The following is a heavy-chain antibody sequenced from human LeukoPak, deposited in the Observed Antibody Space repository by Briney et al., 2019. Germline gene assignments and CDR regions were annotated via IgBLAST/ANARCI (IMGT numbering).Heavy chain of an antibody. V-gene: IGHV3-20*04. CDR1: GFMFDDYG. CDR2: INWNGGRT. D-gene: IGHD5-18*01. CDR3: ARADKDGYGFFGFDY. Sequence: GGSLRLSCAASGFMFDDYGMSWVRQAPGKGLEWVSGINWNGGRTGYADSVKGRFTISRDNAKNSLYLQMNSLRAEDTALYYCARADKDGYGFFGFDYWGQGTLVTVSS. J-gene: IGHJ4*02.